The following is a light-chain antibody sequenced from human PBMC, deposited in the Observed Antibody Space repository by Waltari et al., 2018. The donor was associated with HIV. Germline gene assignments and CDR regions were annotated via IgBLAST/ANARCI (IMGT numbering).Light chain of an antibody. Sequence: QSALTQPASVSGSPGQPITIPCHLNDSEYVSWYQRHPGKAPKVIIYEVTNRPSGLSNRFSGSKSGNTATLTISGLQPEDEADYFCTSYISGTTPVFGRGTRVTVL. CDR3: TSYISGTTPV. J-gene: IGLJ2*01. CDR2: EVT. CDR1: HLNDSEY. V-gene: IGLV2-14*01.